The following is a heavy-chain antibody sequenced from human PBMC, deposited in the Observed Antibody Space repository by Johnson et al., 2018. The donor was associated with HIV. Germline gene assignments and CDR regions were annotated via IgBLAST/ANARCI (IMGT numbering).Heavy chain of an antibody. CDR2: IYSGGNT. J-gene: IGHJ3*01. D-gene: IGHD4-17*01. V-gene: IGHV3-53*01. Sequence: MLLVESGGGLIQPGGSLRLSCVASGFTVSYNYMNWVRQAPGKGLEWVSVIYSGGNTFYADSVQGRFTISRDNSKNPLDLHMNSLRVEDTAVYYCAGGYGDYSDFFDVWGQGTMVTVSS. CDR3: AGGYGDYSDFFDV. CDR1: GFTVSYNY.